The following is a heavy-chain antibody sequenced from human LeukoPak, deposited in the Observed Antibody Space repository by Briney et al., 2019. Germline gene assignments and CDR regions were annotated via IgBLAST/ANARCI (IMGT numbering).Heavy chain of an antibody. D-gene: IGHD6-13*01. CDR3: ARDSTWSSEYFQQ. J-gene: IGHJ1*01. V-gene: IGHV4-61*02. CDR1: GDSISSGSFY. Sequence: PSQTLSLTCSVSGDSISSGSFYWSWIRQPAGKGLEWIGRIYTSGTTNYNPSLKSRVTISMDTSKNQFSLKLSSVTVADTAVYFCARDSTWSSEYFQQWGQGTPVTVSS. CDR2: IYTSGTT.